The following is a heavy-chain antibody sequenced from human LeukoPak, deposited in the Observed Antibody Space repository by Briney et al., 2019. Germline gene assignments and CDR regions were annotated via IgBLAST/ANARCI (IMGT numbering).Heavy chain of an antibody. Sequence: ASVKVSCKASGYTFTGYYMHWVRRAPGQGLEWMGWINPNSGGTNYAQKFQGRVTMTRDTSISTAYMELSRLRSDDTAVYYCARDSYSSGWFSDYWGQGTLVTAS. CDR3: ARDSYSSGWFSDY. J-gene: IGHJ4*02. D-gene: IGHD6-19*01. CDR2: INPNSGGT. V-gene: IGHV1-2*02. CDR1: GYTFTGYY.